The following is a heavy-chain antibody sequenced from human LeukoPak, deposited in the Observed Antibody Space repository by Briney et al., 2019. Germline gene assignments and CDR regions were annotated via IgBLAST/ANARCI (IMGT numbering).Heavy chain of an antibody. CDR2: IIPIFGTA. J-gene: IGHJ5*02. Sequence: SVKVSCKASGGTFNSYAISWVRQAPGQGLEWIGGIIPIFGTANYAQKFQGRVTITADESTSTAYMELSSLRSEDTAVYYCAGYCSSTSCYTGGAWGQGTLVTVSS. V-gene: IGHV1-69*13. D-gene: IGHD2-2*02. CDR3: AGYCSSTSCYTGGA. CDR1: GGTFNSYA.